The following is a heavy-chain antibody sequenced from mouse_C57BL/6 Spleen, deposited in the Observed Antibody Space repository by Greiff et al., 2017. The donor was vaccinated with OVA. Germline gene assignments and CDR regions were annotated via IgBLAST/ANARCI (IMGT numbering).Heavy chain of an antibody. CDR1: GFSLTSYG. V-gene: IGHV2-2*01. J-gene: IGHJ1*03. CDR2: IWSGGST. Sequence: QVQLQQSGPGLVQPSQSLSITCTVSGFSLTSYGVHWVRQSPGKGLEWLGVIWSGGSTDYNAAFISRLSISKDNSTSQVFFKMNSLQADDTAIYYCARNYYGSSYDWYFDVWGTGTTVTVSS. D-gene: IGHD1-1*01. CDR3: ARNYYGSSYDWYFDV.